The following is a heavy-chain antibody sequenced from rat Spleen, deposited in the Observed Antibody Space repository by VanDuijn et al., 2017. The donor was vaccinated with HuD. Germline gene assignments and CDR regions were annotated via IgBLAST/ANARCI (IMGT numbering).Heavy chain of an antibody. Sequence: EVQLQESGPGLVKPSQSLSLMCSVTGYSITSSYRWNWIRKFPGNKLEWMGYINSAGSTDYNPSLKSRISITRDTSKNQFFLQVNSVTTEDTATYYCAREDYYYDGYYDYWGQGVMVTVSS. V-gene: IGHV3-3*01. J-gene: IGHJ2*01. CDR3: AREDYYYDGYYDY. CDR1: GYSITSSYR. D-gene: IGHD1-12*03. CDR2: INSAGST.